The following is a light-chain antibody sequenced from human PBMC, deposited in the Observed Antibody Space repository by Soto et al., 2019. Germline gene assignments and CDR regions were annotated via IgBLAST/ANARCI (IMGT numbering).Light chain of an antibody. J-gene: IGKJ1*01. V-gene: IGKV3-20*01. CDR1: QSVSSSY. CDR2: GAS. Sequence: EIVLTQSPGTLSLSPGERATLSCRASQSVSSSYLAWYQQKPDQAPRLLIYGASSRATGIPDRFSGSGSGTDFTLTISRLEPEDFAVYYCQQYGSSHPTFGQGTKVEIK. CDR3: QQYGSSHPT.